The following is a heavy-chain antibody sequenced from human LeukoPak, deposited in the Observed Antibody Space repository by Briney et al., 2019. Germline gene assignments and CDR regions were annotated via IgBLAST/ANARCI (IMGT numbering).Heavy chain of an antibody. CDR3: ARGHYGLDA. CDR1: GFTFSSYA. CDR2: ISATGTTI. Sequence: GGSLRLSCAASGFTFSSYAMSWVRQAPGKGLEWEWVSYISATGTTIYYADSVKGRFTISRDNAKNSLYLQMNSLRAEDTAVYYCARGHYGLDAWGQGTTVTVSS. V-gene: IGHV3-48*04. J-gene: IGHJ6*02.